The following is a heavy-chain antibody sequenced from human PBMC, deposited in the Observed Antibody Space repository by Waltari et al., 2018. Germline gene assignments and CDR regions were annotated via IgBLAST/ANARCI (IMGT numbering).Heavy chain of an antibody. CDR3: ARRSGYSYGEFDY. Sequence: QMQLQESGPGLVNPSETLSLTCTVSGGSISSYYWSWIRQPPGKGLEWIGYIYYSGSTNYNPSLKSRVTISVDTSKNQFSLKLSSVTAADTAVYYCARRSGYSYGEFDYWGQGTLVTVSS. V-gene: IGHV4-59*01. CDR1: GGSISSYY. D-gene: IGHD5-18*01. CDR2: IYYSGST. J-gene: IGHJ4*02.